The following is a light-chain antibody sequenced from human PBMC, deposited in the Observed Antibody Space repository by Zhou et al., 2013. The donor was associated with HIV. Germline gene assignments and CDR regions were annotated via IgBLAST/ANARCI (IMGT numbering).Light chain of an antibody. CDR3: QQYDTYSGT. Sequence: DIQLTQSPSFLSASVGDRVTITCRAGQGISSYLAWYQQKPGKAPKLLISSTSTLQSGVPSRFSGSKSGADFTLTISSLQPEDFATYYCQQYDTYSGTLGQGTKVEIK. CDR2: STS. J-gene: IGKJ1*01. CDR1: QGISSY. V-gene: IGKV1-9*01.